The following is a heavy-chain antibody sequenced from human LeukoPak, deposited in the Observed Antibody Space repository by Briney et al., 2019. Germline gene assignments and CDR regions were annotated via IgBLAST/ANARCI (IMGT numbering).Heavy chain of an antibody. CDR3: ASYYVYGSGSYSDY. Sequence: ASAKVSCKASGYTFTGYYMHWVRQAPGQGLEWMGWINPNSGGTNYAQKFQGRVTMTRDTSISTAYMELSRLRSDDTAVYYCASYYVYGSGSYSDYWGQGTLVTVSS. J-gene: IGHJ4*02. V-gene: IGHV1-2*02. CDR1: GYTFTGYY. CDR2: INPNSGGT. D-gene: IGHD3-10*01.